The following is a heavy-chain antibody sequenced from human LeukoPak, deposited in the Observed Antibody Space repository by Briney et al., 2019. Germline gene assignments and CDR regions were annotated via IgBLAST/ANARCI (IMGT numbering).Heavy chain of an antibody. CDR3: AKDRRYYDSSGNY. CDR1: GFTFSNYN. D-gene: IGHD3-22*01. Sequence: GGSLRLSCAASGFTFSNYNMNWVRQAPGKGLEWVSYISSSSSTIYYADSVKGRFTISRDNAKNSLYLQMNSLRAEDTAVYYCAKDRRYYDSSGNYWGQGTLVTVSS. J-gene: IGHJ4*02. CDR2: ISSSSSTI. V-gene: IGHV3-48*01.